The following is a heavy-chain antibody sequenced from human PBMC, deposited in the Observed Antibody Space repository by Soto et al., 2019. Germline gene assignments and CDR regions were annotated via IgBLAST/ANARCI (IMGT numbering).Heavy chain of an antibody. CDR1: GYTFTSYD. D-gene: IGHD2-21*02. CDR2: MNPNSGDT. CDR3: ARWYGGNSGDY. V-gene: IGHV1-8*01. Sequence: GASVKVSCKASGYTFTSYDINWVRQATGQGPEWMGWMNPNSGDTHYAQTFQDRVTMTRNTSISTAYMELSSLRSEDTAMYYCARWYGGNSGDYWGQGTLVTVSS. J-gene: IGHJ4*02.